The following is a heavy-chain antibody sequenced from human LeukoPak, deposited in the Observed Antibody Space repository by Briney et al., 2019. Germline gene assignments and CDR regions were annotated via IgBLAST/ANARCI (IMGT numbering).Heavy chain of an antibody. D-gene: IGHD3-3*01. CDR1: GFTFSNYG. J-gene: IGHJ4*02. CDR3: ARQPILRFLEWLPYFDY. CDR2: ISFDGSNQ. Sequence: TGGSLRLSCAASGFTFSNYGMHWVRQAPGKGLEWVAVISFDGSNQYYADSVKGRFTISRDNSKNTLYLQMNSLRADDTAVFYCARQPILRFLEWLPYFDYWGQGTLVTVSS. V-gene: IGHV3-30*03.